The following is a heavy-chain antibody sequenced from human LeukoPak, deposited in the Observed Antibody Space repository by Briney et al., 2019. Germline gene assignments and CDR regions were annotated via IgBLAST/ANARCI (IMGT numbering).Heavy chain of an antibody. Sequence: GGSLRLSCAASGFTFSDYYMSWIRQAPGKGLEWVSYISSSGSTIYYADSVKGRFTISRDNAKNSLYLQMNSLRADDTAVYYCASLDRAMVHFDYWGQGTLVTVSS. J-gene: IGHJ4*02. D-gene: IGHD5-18*01. CDR1: GFTFSDYY. CDR3: ASLDRAMVHFDY. V-gene: IGHV3-11*01. CDR2: ISSSGSTI.